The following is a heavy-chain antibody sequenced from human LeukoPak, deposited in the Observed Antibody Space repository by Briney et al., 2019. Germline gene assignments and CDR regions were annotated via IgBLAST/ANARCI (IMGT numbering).Heavy chain of an antibody. Sequence: ASVKVSCKSPGGTFTNNYAISWVRQAPGQGLEWMGWISADNGKTNYAQKLQGRVTMTTDTSTTTAYMELRSLRSDDTAVYYCARVVSCSSTSCYAHYYYMDVWGKGTTVTVSS. CDR2: ISADNGKT. CDR1: GGTFTNNYA. CDR3: ARVVSCSSTSCYAHYYYMDV. V-gene: IGHV1-18*01. D-gene: IGHD2-2*01. J-gene: IGHJ6*03.